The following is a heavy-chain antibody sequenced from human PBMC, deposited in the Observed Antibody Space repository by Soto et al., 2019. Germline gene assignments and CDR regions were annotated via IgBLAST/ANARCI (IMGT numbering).Heavy chain of an antibody. V-gene: IGHV3-21*01. CDR2: ISSGSNYI. J-gene: IGHJ5*02. Sequence: EVQLVEFGGGLVKPGGSLRLSCAASGFTFSTYTMNWVRQTPGKGLEWVSSISSGSNYIYYADSLKGRFTISRDNAKNSLYLQMNSLRAEDTAVYYCARDYGKLNPWGQGTLVTVSS. CDR1: GFTFSTYT. CDR3: ARDYGKLNP. D-gene: IGHD2-15*01.